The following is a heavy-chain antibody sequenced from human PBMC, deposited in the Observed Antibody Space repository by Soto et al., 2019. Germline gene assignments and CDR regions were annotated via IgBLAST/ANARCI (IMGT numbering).Heavy chain of an antibody. J-gene: IGHJ4*02. CDR1: GYTFTGYA. CDR3: ARAVAVPADFDY. Sequence: QVQLVQSGAEEKKPGASVKVSCKASGYTFTGYAMHWVRQAPGQRLEWMGWIHAGKGNTKSSQKSQGRVTITRDTPASTAYRGLSSRRSEDTAVYYCARAVAVPADFDYWGQGTLFTVSS. CDR2: IHAGKGNT. V-gene: IGHV1-3*05. D-gene: IGHD6-19*01.